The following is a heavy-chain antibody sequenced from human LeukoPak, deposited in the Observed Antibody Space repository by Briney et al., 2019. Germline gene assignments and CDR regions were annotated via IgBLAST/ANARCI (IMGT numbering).Heavy chain of an antibody. CDR1: GYTFTSYD. Sequence: ASVKVSCKASGYTFTSYDINWVRQATGQGLEWMGWMNPNSGNTGYAQKFQGRVTMTRNTSISTAYMELSSLRSEDTAVYYCARAITMVRGVIMTGYYYYYMDVWGKGTTVTVSS. CDR2: MNPNSGNT. V-gene: IGHV1-8*01. CDR3: ARAITMVRGVIMTGYYYYYMDV. D-gene: IGHD3-10*01. J-gene: IGHJ6*03.